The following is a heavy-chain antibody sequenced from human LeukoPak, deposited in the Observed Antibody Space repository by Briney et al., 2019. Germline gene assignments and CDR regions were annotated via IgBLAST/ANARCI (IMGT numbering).Heavy chain of an antibody. D-gene: IGHD2-2*01. CDR1: GYTFTGYY. Sequence: GASVKVSCKASGYTFTGYYIHWVRQAPGQGLEWMGWINPNSGGTNYAQKFQGRVTMTRDTSISTAYMELSRLRSDDTAVYYCARARVGYCSSTSCWGPYYFDYWGQGTLVTVSS. CDR2: INPNSGGT. CDR3: ARARVGYCSSTSCWGPYYFDY. V-gene: IGHV1-2*02. J-gene: IGHJ4*02.